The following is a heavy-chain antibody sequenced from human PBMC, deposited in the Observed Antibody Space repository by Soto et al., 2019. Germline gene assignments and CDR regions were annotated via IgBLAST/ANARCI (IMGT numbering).Heavy chain of an antibody. V-gene: IGHV3-23*01. Sequence: VQLLESGGGFVQPGGSLKLSCVASGFSFGNSPMSWVRQAPGRGLEWVSAITEAGGGIYYATSVKGRFVVSRDNSKNTLFLEMNSLRAEDTATYHCVRDGLDYYDTERLYFDNWGQGTLVTVSS. CDR3: VRDGLDYYDTERLYFDN. CDR2: ITEAGGGI. CDR1: GFSFGNSP. D-gene: IGHD3-22*01. J-gene: IGHJ4*02.